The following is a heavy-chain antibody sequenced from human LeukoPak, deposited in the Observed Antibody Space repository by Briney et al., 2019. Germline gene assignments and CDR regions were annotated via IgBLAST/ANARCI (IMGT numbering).Heavy chain of an antibody. CDR1: GDPINSYY. D-gene: IGHD6-19*01. CDR2: IYRSGNI. CDR3: ARDGPQWLAAFDS. V-gene: IGHV4-59*01. J-gene: IGHJ4*02. Sequence: PSETLSLTCTVSGDPINSYYWSWIRQPPGKGLEWMGNIYRSGNINYNPSLKSRVTMSVDTTKNQLSLKLSSVTAADTAVYYCARDGPQWLAAFDSWGQGTQVTVSS.